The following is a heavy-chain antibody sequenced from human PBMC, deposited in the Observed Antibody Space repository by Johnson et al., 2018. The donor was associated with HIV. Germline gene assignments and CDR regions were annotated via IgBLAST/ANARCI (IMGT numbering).Heavy chain of an antibody. CDR3: AREAGGSYSDAFDF. D-gene: IGHD1-26*01. Sequence: VQLVESGGGLVQPGRSLRLSCAASGFNFGNYAMHWVRQAPGKGLEWVSGINGNSDGIGYVDSVKGRLTIYRDNAKNSLYLKINSVRAEDTDVYYGAREAGGSYSDAFDFWGQGTMVTVSS. J-gene: IGHJ3*01. CDR2: INGNSDGI. CDR1: GFNFGNYA. V-gene: IGHV3-9*01.